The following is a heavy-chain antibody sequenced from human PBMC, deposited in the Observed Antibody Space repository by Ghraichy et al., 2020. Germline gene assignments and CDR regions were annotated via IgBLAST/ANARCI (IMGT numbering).Heavy chain of an antibody. CDR1: GGSFSGYS. Sequence: SETLSLTCAVYGGSFSGYSWSWIRQPPGKGLGWIGEIDHSGSTNYNPSLKSRVTISVDTSTNQFSLKLSSVTAADTAVYYCARGPMRGWLDPWGQGTLVTVSS. J-gene: IGHJ5*02. CDR3: ARGPMRGWLDP. V-gene: IGHV4-34*01. CDR2: IDHSGST.